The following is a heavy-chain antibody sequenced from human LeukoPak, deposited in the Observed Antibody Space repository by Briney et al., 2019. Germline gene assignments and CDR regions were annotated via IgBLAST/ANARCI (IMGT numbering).Heavy chain of an antibody. CDR1: GYTFTSYD. CDR2: MNPNSGNT. Sequence: ASVKVSCKASGYTFTSYDINWVRQATGQGLEWMGWMNPNSGNTGYAQKFQGRVTMTRNTSISTAYMELSSLRSEDTAVYYCARGITMVRRVIITPIYYYYGMDVWGQGTTVTVSS. CDR3: ARGITMVRRVIITPIYYYYGMDV. V-gene: IGHV1-8*01. J-gene: IGHJ6*02. D-gene: IGHD3-10*01.